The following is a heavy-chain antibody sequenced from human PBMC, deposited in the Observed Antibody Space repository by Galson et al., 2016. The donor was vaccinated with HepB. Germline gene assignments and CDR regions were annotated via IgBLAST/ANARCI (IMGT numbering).Heavy chain of an antibody. V-gene: IGHV3-30*18. Sequence: SLRLSCAASGFTFSRSDMYWVRQAPGKGLEWVAVTSYDGSNEYYADSVKGRFTISRDNSKNTPYLQMNSLRAEDTAVYHCSKPETRPYDILTGYSHFDYWGQGTLVTVSS. CDR3: SKPETRPYDILTGYSHFDY. D-gene: IGHD3-9*01. CDR2: TSYDGSNE. CDR1: GFTFSRSD. J-gene: IGHJ4*02.